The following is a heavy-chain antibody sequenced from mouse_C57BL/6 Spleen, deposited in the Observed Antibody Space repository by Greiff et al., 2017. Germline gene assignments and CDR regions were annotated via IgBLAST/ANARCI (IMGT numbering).Heavy chain of an antibody. D-gene: IGHD4-1*01. CDR3: ARSKKLTGAGYYFDY. Sequence: QVQLKQPGAELVMPGASVKLSCKASGYTFTSYWMHWVKQRPEQGLEWIGDIDPSDSYTNYNQKFKGKSTLTVDKSSSTAYMQLSSLTSEDSAVYYCARSKKLTGAGYYFDYWGQGTTLTVSS. V-gene: IGHV1-69*01. CDR2: IDPSDSYT. J-gene: IGHJ2*01. CDR1: GYTFTSYW.